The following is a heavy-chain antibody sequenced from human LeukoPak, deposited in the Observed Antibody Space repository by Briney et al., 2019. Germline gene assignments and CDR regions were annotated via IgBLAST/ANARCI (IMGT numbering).Heavy chain of an antibody. CDR2: ISSSSSYI. J-gene: IGHJ4*02. V-gene: IGHV3-21*01. CDR1: GFTFSSYV. CDR3: ARAAYSYGPRGFDY. D-gene: IGHD3-16*01. Sequence: PGGSLRLSCAASGFTFSSYVMNWVRQAPGKGLEWVSSISSSSSYIYYADSVKGRFTISRDNAKNSLYLQMNILRAEDTAVYYCARAAYSYGPRGFDYWGQGILVTVSS.